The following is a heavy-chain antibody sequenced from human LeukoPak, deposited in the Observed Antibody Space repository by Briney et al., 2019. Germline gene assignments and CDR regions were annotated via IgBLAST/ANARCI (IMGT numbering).Heavy chain of an antibody. Sequence: PSETLSLTCVVSGGSISSSSYYWAWIRQPPGKRLEWLGSIYHSGSTYYSPSLKSRLTMSVDTSKNQFSLKLSSLTAADTAVYYCARLRSNYYQSTGYFDNWGQGTLVTVSS. CDR2: IYHSGST. J-gene: IGHJ4*02. V-gene: IGHV4-39*01. D-gene: IGHD3-22*01. CDR3: ARLRSNYYQSTGYFDN. CDR1: GGSISSSSYY.